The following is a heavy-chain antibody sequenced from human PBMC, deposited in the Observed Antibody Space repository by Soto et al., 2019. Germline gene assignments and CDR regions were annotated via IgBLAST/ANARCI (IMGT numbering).Heavy chain of an antibody. D-gene: IGHD5-18*01. V-gene: IGHV4-34*01. CDR2: INHSGST. Sequence: SETLSLTCAVYGGSFSGYYWSWIRQPPGKGLEWIGEINHSGSTNYNPALKSRVTISVDTSKNQFSLKMSSVTAADTAVYYCARVQYSYGYSSDYWGQGTLVTVSS. CDR1: GGSFSGYY. CDR3: ARVQYSYGYSSDY. J-gene: IGHJ4*02.